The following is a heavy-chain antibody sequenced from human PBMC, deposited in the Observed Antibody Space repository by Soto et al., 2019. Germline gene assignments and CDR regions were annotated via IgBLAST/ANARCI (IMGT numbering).Heavy chain of an antibody. V-gene: IGHV3-74*01. CDR1: GFTFSSYW. Sequence: EVQLVESGGGLVQPGGSLRLSCAASGFTFSSYWMHWVRKAPGKGLVWVSRIKTDGTDTHYADSVKGRFTISRDNAKNTLYLQMNSLRGEDTAIYYCARPRTSYWAYDMWGQGTMVIVSS. D-gene: IGHD1-26*01. CDR2: IKTDGTDT. J-gene: IGHJ3*02. CDR3: ARPRTSYWAYDM.